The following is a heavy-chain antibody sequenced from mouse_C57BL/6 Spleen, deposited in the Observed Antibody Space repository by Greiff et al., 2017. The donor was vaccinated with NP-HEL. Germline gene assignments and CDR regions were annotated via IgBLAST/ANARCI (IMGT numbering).Heavy chain of an antibody. CDR2: ISYDGSN. V-gene: IGHV3-6*01. D-gene: IGHD2-4*01. CDR3: ARERLYDYDSYYFDY. J-gene: IGHJ2*01. CDR1: GYSITSGYY. Sequence: EVQLQQSGPGLVKPSQSLSLTCSVTGYSITSGYYWNWIRQFPGNKLEWMGYISYDGSNNYNPSLKNRISITRDTSKNQFFLKLNSVTTEDTATYYCARERLYDYDSYYFDYWGQGTTLTVSS.